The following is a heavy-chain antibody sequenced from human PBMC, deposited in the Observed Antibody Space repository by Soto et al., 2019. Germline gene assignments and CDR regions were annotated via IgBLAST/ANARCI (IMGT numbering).Heavy chain of an antibody. CDR2: ISSGSKTI. V-gene: IGHV3-48*02. CDR3: AREDILGARSFDY. Sequence: EVQLVESGGGLVQPGGSLRLSCGASGLIFNTYSVSWVRQAPGKGLEWVSYISSGSKTIFYADSVKGRFTVSRDNAKNSQYLQMNSLRDEDTAVYYCAREDILGARSFDYWGQGTLVTVSS. D-gene: IGHD1-26*01. J-gene: IGHJ4*02. CDR1: GLIFNTYS.